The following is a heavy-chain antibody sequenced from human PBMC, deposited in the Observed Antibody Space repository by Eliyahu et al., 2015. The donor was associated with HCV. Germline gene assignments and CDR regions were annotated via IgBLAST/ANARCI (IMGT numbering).Heavy chain of an antibody. D-gene: IGHD3-22*01. CDR2: IYWNDDQ. Sequence: QITLKESGPTLVKPTQTLTLTCTFSGLSFSTSGVGVGWLRQPPGKALEWLALIYWNDDQRYNPSLKSRLAITRDTSRNQVVLTMTNMDPVDTATYFCAHSPYDRGGYYGGYFDYWGQGMLVTVSS. CDR3: AHSPYDRGGYYGGYFDY. V-gene: IGHV2-5*01. J-gene: IGHJ4*02. CDR1: GLSFSTSGVG.